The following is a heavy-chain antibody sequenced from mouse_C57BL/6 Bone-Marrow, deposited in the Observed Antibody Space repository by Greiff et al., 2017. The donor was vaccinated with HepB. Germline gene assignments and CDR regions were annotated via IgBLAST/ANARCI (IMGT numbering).Heavy chain of an antibody. J-gene: IGHJ2*01. D-gene: IGHD2-3*01. CDR3: ARGRQNGGYLYYFDY. CDR1: GFTFSDYG. Sequence: VQPKESGGGLVKPGGSLKLSCAASGFTFSDYGMHWVRQAPEKGLEWVAYISSGSSTIYYADTVKGRFTISRDNAKNTLFLQMTSLRSEDTAMYYCARGRQNGGYLYYFDYWGQGTTLTVSS. V-gene: IGHV5-17*01. CDR2: ISSGSSTI.